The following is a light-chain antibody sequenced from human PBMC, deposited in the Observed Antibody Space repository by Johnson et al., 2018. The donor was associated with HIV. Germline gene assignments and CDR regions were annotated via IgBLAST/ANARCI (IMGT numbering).Light chain of an antibody. CDR2: DID. Sequence: QSVLTQPPSVSAAPGQKVTISCSGSSSNIGYNYVSWYQQVPGTAPKLLIYDIDKRPSGIPDRFSGSQSGTSATLDISGLQTGEEADYYCGIWDSGLSAGVFGTGTRVTVL. V-gene: IGLV1-51*01. CDR1: SSNIGYNY. CDR3: GIWDSGLSAGV. J-gene: IGLJ1*01.